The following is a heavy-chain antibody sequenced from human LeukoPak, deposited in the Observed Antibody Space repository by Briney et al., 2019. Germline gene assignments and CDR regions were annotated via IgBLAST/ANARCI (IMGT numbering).Heavy chain of an antibody. CDR3: ASQDGEGAFDI. D-gene: IGHD4-17*01. J-gene: IGHJ3*02. CDR1: GGSISDYY. V-gene: IGHV4-59*12. CDR2: IHYSGST. Sequence: SETLSLTCTVSGGSISDYYWSWIRQPPGKGLEWIGYIHYSGSTYYNPSLKSRVTISVDTSKNQFSLKLSSATAADTAVYYCASQDGEGAFDIWGQGTMVTVSS.